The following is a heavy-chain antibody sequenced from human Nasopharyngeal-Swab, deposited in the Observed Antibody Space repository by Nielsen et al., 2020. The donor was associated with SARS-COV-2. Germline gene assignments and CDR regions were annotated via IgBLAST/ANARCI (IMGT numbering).Heavy chain of an antibody. V-gene: IGHV4-34*01. CDR2: INHVGST. J-gene: IGHJ4*02. Sequence: SETLSLTCAVYGESFGGYYWSWIRQPPGKGLEWIGEINHVGSTNYNPSLKSRVALSVDTSKNQFSLKLSSVTAADTAVYYCARHRGGYSSSSFDYWGQGTLVTVSS. D-gene: IGHD6-6*01. CDR1: GESFGGYY. CDR3: ARHRGGYSSSSFDY.